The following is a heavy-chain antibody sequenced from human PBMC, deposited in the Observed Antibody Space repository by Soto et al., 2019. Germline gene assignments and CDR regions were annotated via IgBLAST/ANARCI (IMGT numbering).Heavy chain of an antibody. CDR2: ISGSGGST. CDR3: AKDQGIVGAPQDYYYYYGMDV. J-gene: IGHJ6*02. V-gene: IGHV3-23*01. CDR1: GFTFSSYA. D-gene: IGHD1-26*01. Sequence: PGGSLRLSCAASGFTFSSYAMSWVRQAPGKGLERVSAISGSGGSTYYADSVKGRFTISRDNSKNTLYLQMNSLRAEDTAVYYCAKDQGIVGAPQDYYYYYGMDVWGQGTTVTVSS.